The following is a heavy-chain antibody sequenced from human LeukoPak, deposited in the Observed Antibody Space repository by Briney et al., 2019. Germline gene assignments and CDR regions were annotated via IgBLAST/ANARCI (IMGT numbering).Heavy chain of an antibody. J-gene: IGHJ4*02. Sequence: GESLQISCKGSGYSFTSYWIGWVREMPGKGLELMGIMYPGDSDTRYTPSFPGQVTIPADKSISTAYLQWSSLKASDTAMYYCARLGTSHAAHIDYWGQGTLVTVYS. CDR2: MYPGDSDT. CDR1: GYSFTSYW. D-gene: IGHD1-1*01. V-gene: IGHV5-51*01. CDR3: ARLGTSHAAHIDY.